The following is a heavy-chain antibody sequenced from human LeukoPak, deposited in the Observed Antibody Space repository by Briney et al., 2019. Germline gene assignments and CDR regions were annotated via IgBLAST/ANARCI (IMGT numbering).Heavy chain of an antibody. CDR3: ARDRYQDSSGWYGVFDC. CDR1: GFTFSSYW. D-gene: IGHD6-19*01. Sequence: TGGSLRLSCAASGFTFSSYWMSWVRQAPGKGLEWVDNIKQDGSEKYYVDSVKGRFTISRDNAKNSLYLQMNSLRAEDTAVYYCARDRYQDSSGWYGVFDCWGQGTLVTVSS. J-gene: IGHJ4*02. V-gene: IGHV3-7*01. CDR2: IKQDGSEK.